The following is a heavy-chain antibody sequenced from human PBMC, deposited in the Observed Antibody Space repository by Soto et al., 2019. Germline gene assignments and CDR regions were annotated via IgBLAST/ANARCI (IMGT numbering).Heavy chain of an antibody. D-gene: IGHD3-10*01. CDR3: AKDRGNYYGSGNWFDP. J-gene: IGHJ5*02. V-gene: IGHV3-23*01. CDR2: ISGSGGST. Sequence: GGSLRLSCAASGLTFSSYAMSWVRQAPGKGLEWVSAISGSGGSTYYADSVKGRFTISRDNSKNTLYLQMNSLRAEDTAVYYCAKDRGNYYGSGNWFDPWGQGTLVTVSS. CDR1: GLTFSSYA.